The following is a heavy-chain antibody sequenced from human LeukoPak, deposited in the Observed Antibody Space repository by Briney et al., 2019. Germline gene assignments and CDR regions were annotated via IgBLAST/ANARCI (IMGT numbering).Heavy chain of an antibody. CDR3: ARDSARGHAFDI. V-gene: IGHV4-59*12. Sequence: SETLSLTCTVSGGSISSYYWSWIRQPPGKGLEWIGYIYYSGSTNYNPSLKSRVTISVDTSKNQFSLKLSSVTAADTAVYYCARDSARGHAFDIWGQGTMVTVSS. D-gene: IGHD3-10*01. CDR1: GGSISSYY. J-gene: IGHJ3*02. CDR2: IYYSGST.